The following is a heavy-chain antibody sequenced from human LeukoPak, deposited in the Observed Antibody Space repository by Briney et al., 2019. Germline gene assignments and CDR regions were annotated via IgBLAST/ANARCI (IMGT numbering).Heavy chain of an antibody. J-gene: IGHJ4*02. CDR3: ARDRFPPGYSSNWYYFDY. CDR2: ISASSTTI. V-gene: IGHV3-48*04. CDR1: GFTFGSYS. Sequence: GGSLRLSCAASGFTFGSYSMNWVRQAPGKGLEWVSYISASSTTIYYADSVKGRFTISRDNAKNSLFLQLNSLRAEDTAVYYCARDRFPPGYSSNWYYFDYWGQGTLVTVSS. D-gene: IGHD6-13*01.